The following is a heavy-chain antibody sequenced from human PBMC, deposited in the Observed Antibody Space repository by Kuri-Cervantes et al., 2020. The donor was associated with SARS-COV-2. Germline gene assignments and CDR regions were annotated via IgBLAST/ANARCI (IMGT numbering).Heavy chain of an antibody. J-gene: IGHJ5*02. Sequence: GSLRLSCTVSGGSISSYYWSWIRQPPGKGLEWIGSIYYSGSTYYNPSLKSRVTVSVDTSKNQFSLKLSSVTAADTAAYYCARVLNSGSYPYRGNWFDPWGQGTLVTVSS. D-gene: IGHD3-10*01. CDR2: IYYSGST. CDR1: GGSISSYY. V-gene: IGHV4-59*05. CDR3: ARVLNSGSYPYRGNWFDP.